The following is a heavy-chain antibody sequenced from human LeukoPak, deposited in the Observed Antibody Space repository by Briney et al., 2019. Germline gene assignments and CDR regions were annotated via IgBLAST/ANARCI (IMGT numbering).Heavy chain of an antibody. V-gene: IGHV1-8*01. CDR2: MNANSGDT. J-gene: IGHJ4*02. CDR1: GYIFTSYD. D-gene: IGHD3-10*01. Sequence: ASVKVSCKASGYIFTSYDINWVRQATGQGLEWMGWMNANSGDTGYAQKFQGGVTMTRNTSISTAYMELSSLRSEDTAIYYCARGGTYLPFGYWGQGTLVIVSS. CDR3: ARGGTYLPFGY.